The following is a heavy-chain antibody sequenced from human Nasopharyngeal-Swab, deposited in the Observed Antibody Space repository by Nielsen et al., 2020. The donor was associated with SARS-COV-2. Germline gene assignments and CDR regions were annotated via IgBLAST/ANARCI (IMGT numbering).Heavy chain of an antibody. CDR3: ARHSGDRWYSAMDF. J-gene: IGHJ6*02. V-gene: IGHV1-18*01. D-gene: IGHD6-13*01. Sequence: WVRQAPGQGLEWMGWISQYDTYKNYAQKFQGRLTMTTDTSTNTVDMELRSLRSDDTGLYYYARHSGDRWYSAMDFWGQGTTVTSP. CDR2: ISQYDTYK.